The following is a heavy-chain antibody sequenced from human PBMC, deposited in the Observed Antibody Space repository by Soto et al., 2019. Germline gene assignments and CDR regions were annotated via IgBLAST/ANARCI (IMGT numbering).Heavy chain of an antibody. CDR1: GYTFSNFW. V-gene: IGHV5-51*01. Sequence: SGESLKISCQSSGYTFSNFWIGWVRQLPGKGLEWMGIIYPGDHETRYSPSFHGKVTISADRSINTAYLQWNSLEASDTAFYFCARRARSSPYFDYWGQGGLVTVSS. J-gene: IGHJ4*02. CDR3: ARRARSSPYFDY. D-gene: IGHD6-13*01. CDR2: IYPGDHET.